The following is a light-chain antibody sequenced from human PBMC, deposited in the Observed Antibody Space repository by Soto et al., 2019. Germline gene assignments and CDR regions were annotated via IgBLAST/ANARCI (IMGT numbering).Light chain of an antibody. CDR1: QDISTY. Sequence: DIQMTQSPSSLSASLGDRVTVTCQASQDISTYLRWYQQKPGKAPKLLIYGASNLRTGAPSRFRGSGSGTDFTFTISSLQPEDMATYYCQQYDHPPFTFGPGTKVDIK. J-gene: IGKJ3*01. CDR3: QQYDHPPFT. CDR2: GAS. V-gene: IGKV1-33*01.